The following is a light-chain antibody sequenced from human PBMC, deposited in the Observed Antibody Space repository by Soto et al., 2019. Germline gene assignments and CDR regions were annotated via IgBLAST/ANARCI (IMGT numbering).Light chain of an antibody. CDR1: ETISSY. CDR2: DAS. Sequence: EVVLTQSPATLSLSPGDRATLSCRASETISSYLAWYHQKPGQAPRLLIYDASNRAAGIPARFSGSGSGTDFTLTISSLEPEDFAVYYCQQRSNWPWTFGQGTKVDI. CDR3: QQRSNWPWT. V-gene: IGKV3-11*01. J-gene: IGKJ1*01.